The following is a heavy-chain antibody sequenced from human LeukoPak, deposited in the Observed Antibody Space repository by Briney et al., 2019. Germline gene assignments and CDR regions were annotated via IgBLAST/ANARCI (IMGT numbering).Heavy chain of an antibody. Sequence: SETLSLTCTVSGGSISSYYWSWIRQLPGKGLEWIGYIYYSGSTNYNPSLKSRVTISVDTSKNQFSLKLSSVTAADTAVYYCARGHSYGSFDYWGQGTLVTVSS. CDR2: IYYSGST. CDR3: ARGHSYGSFDY. V-gene: IGHV4-59*01. J-gene: IGHJ4*02. D-gene: IGHD5-18*01. CDR1: GGSISSYY.